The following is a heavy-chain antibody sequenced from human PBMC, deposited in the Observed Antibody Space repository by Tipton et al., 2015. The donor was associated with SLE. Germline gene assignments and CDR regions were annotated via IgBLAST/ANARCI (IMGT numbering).Heavy chain of an antibody. CDR2: ISAYNGNT. CDR1: GYTFISHG. CDR3: ARDGTSRDGYNYGY. D-gene: IGHD5-24*01. Sequence: QSGADVKKPGASVKVSCKASGYTFISHGISWVRQAPGQGLEWMGWISAYNGNTNYAQNLQGRVTMTTDTSTSTVYMELRSLRSDDTAVYYCARDGTSRDGYNYGYWGQGTLVTVSS. V-gene: IGHV1-18*01. J-gene: IGHJ4*02.